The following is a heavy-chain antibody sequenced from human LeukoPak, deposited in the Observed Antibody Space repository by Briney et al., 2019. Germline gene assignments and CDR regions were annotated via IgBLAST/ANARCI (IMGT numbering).Heavy chain of an antibody. V-gene: IGHV4-59*08. J-gene: IGHJ6*03. CDR2: IFSSESSKT. Sequence: SETLSLTCSVSNVSFSTYYWGWIRQPPGKRLEWMGYIFSSESSKTNSNPSLNGRVTISVAASKNQYSLTLNPGTAADTAVYYCARAGDGYYYCYYMDVWGKGTTVTVS. CDR3: ARAGDGYYYCYYMDV. CDR1: NVSFSTYY. D-gene: IGHD5-24*01.